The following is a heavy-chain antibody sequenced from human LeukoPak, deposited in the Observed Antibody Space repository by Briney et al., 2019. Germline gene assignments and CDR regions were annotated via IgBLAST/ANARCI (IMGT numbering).Heavy chain of an antibody. CDR3: ARRRWELGAFGI. J-gene: IGHJ3*02. V-gene: IGHV3-20*04. D-gene: IGHD1-26*01. Sequence: PWGSLRLSCAASGFTFDDYGMCWVRQAPGRRLEWGSGINWNGGSTGYAHSVKGRFTISRDNAKNSLYLHMNSLRAEDTALYYCARRRWELGAFGIWGQGTMVTVSS. CDR1: GFTFDDYG. CDR2: INWNGGST.